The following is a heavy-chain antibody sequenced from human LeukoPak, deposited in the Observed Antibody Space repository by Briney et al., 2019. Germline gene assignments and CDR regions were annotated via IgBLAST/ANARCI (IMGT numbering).Heavy chain of an antibody. D-gene: IGHD4-17*01. J-gene: IGHJ4*02. CDR3: ARALTAVSQ. CDR2: ISAYNGNT. V-gene: IGHV1-18*01. CDR1: GYTFTSYG. Sequence: ASVKVSCTASGYTFTSYGISWVRQAPGQGLEWMGWISAYNGNTNYAQKLQGRVTMTTDTSTGTAYMELRNLRSDDTAVYYCARALTAVSQWGQGTLVTVSS.